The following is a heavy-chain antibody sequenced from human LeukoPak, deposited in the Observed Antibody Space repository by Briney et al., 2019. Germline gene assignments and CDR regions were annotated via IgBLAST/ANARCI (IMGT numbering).Heavy chain of an antibody. V-gene: IGHV3-7*02. D-gene: IGHD2/OR15-2a*01. J-gene: IGHJ5*02. CDR1: GFTFSSYW. CDR3: TDKNLA. CDR2: INRDGSEK. Sequence: PGGSLRLSCAASGFTFSSYWMTWVRQAPGKGLEWVGNINRDGSEKYYADSVRGRFTISRDNAKNSLYLQMNSLRVEDTAVYVCTDKNLAWGPGTLDTVSS.